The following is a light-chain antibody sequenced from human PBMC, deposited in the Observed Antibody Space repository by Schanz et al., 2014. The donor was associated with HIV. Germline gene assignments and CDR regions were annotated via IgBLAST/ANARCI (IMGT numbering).Light chain of an antibody. CDR1: QGISSY. V-gene: IGKV1-9*01. Sequence: DIQLTQSPSFLSASVGDRVTVTCRASQGISSYLAWYQQKPGKAPKVLIYAASTLQSGVPSRFSGSGSGTYFTLTISSLQPEDFATYYCQQPASYPLTFGGGTKVEIK. CDR2: AAS. CDR3: QQPASYPLT. J-gene: IGKJ4*01.